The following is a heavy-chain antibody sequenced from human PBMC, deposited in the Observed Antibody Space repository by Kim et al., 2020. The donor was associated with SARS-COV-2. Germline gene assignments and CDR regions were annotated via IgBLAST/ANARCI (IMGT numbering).Heavy chain of an antibody. CDR3: AKGGPQRVAWSDSYYGMDS. D-gene: IGHD2-8*02. V-gene: IGHV3-43*02. CDR1: GFTIDDYA. J-gene: IGHJ6*02. CDR2: ISGDGGIT. Sequence: GGSLRLSCAASGFTIDDYAMHWVRQAPKKGMEWVSLISGDGGITYYADSVKGRFTITRDNSKNSLYLQMNSLRTEDTTLYYCAKGGPQRVAWSDSYYGMDSWGQGTPCTVSS.